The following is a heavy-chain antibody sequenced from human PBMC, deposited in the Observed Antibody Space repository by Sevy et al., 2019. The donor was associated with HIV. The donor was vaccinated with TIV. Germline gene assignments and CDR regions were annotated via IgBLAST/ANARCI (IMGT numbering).Heavy chain of an antibody. CDR2: INQDGSEI. J-gene: IGHJ6*02. Sequence: GGSLRLSCVGAGISISSHWMNWVRQSPGKGLEWVANINQDGSEIYYVGSVKGRFTISRDNVRNSGYLQMHSLSVEDSGVYYCARAMGVWGQGTTVTVSS. CDR3: ARAMGV. CDR1: GISISSHW. V-gene: IGHV3-7*01.